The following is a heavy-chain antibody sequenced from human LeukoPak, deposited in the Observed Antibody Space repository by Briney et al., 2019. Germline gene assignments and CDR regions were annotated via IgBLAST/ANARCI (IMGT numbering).Heavy chain of an antibody. CDR3: ARGHYDFWSGYPRRARYGMDV. J-gene: IGHJ6*02. D-gene: IGHD3-3*01. Sequence: GASVKVSCKASGYTFTGYYMHWVRQAPGQGLEWMGWINPNSGGTNYAQKFQGRVTMTRDTSISTAYMELSRLRSDDTAVYYCARGHYDFWSGYPRRARYGMDVWGQGTTVTVSS. V-gene: IGHV1-2*02. CDR1: GYTFTGYY. CDR2: INPNSGGT.